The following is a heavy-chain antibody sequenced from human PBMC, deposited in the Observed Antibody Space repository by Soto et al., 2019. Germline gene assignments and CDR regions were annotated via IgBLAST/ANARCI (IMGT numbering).Heavy chain of an antibody. J-gene: IGHJ6*03. V-gene: IGHV4-34*01. CDR2: INHSGST. Sequence: SETLSLTCAVYGGSFSGYYWSWIRQPPGKGLEWIGEINHSGSTNYNPSLKRRVTISVDTSKNQFSRKLSSVTAADTAVYYCARESGSYYYYYYMDVWGKGTTVTVSS. CDR1: GGSFSGYY. CDR3: ARESGSYYYYYYMDV. D-gene: IGHD1-26*01.